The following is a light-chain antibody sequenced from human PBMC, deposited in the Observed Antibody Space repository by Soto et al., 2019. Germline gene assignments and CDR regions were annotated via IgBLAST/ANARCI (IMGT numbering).Light chain of an antibody. Sequence: EIVFTQSPCTLSLSPGERATLSCKASQSVGSNLAWYQQKPGQAPSLLIYDASTRATGIPARFSGSGSGAEFTLTISSLQSEDFAVYFCLQYKDWPSTFGQGTRLEIK. J-gene: IGKJ5*01. CDR2: DAS. CDR3: LQYKDWPST. CDR1: QSVGSN. V-gene: IGKV3-15*01.